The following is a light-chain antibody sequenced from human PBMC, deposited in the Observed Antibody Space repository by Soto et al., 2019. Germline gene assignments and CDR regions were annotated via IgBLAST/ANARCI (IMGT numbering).Light chain of an antibody. Sequence: QSVLTQPASVSGSPGQSITISCTGTSSDVGGYKFVSWYQQHPGKAPKLMIYEVSNRPSGVSSRFSGSKSGNTASLTISGLEDEDEADYYCGSYTGSIYVFGPGTKVTVL. CDR2: EVS. J-gene: IGLJ1*01. CDR3: GSYTGSIYV. CDR1: SSDVGGYKF. V-gene: IGLV2-14*01.